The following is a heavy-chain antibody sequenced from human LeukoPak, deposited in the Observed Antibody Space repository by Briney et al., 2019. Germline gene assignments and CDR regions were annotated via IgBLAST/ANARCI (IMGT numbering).Heavy chain of an antibody. Sequence: SETLSLTCTVSGGSISSSSYYWGWIRQPPGKGLEWIGSIYYSGSTYYNPSLKSRVTISVDTSKNQFFLKLSSVTAADTAVYYCASPGGATDGAFNIWGQGTVVTVSS. D-gene: IGHD1-26*01. CDR2: IYYSGST. CDR1: GGSISSSSYY. V-gene: IGHV4-39*07. CDR3: ASPGGATDGAFNI. J-gene: IGHJ3*02.